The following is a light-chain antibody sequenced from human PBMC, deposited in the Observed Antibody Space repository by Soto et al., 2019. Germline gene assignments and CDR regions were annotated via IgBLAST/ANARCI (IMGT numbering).Light chain of an antibody. CDR3: QQYSNWPLT. CDR1: QTVYNN. Sequence: EIVMTQSPATLSVSPGERAALSCRASQTVYNNLAWYQQKPGQAPRLLIYGASARATGIPARFSGSGSGTDVTLTVRSLQSEDFAVYYCQQYSNWPLTFGGGTKVEIK. CDR2: GAS. J-gene: IGKJ4*01. V-gene: IGKV3-15*01.